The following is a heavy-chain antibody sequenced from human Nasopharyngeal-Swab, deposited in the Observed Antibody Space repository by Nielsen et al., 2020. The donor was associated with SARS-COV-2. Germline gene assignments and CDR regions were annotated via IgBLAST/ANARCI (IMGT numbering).Heavy chain of an antibody. CDR2: ISAYNGNT. V-gene: IGHV1-18*01. D-gene: IGHD2-2*01. CDR1: DYTFTSYG. J-gene: IGHJ3*02. Sequence: ASVKVSCKASDYTFTSYGISWVRQAPGQGLEWMGWISAYNGNTNYAQNLQGRVTMTTDTSTSTAYMELRSPRSDDTAVYCCARVVPRGAFDIWGQGTMVTVSS. CDR3: ARVVPRGAFDI.